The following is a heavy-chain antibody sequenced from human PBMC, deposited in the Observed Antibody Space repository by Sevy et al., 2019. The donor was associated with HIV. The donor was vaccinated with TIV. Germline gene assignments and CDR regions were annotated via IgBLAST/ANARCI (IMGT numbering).Heavy chain of an antibody. V-gene: IGHV4-59*01. J-gene: IGHJ6*02. Sequence: SETLSLTCTVSGGSISSYYWSWIRQPPGKGLEWIGYIYYSGSTNYNPSLKSRVTISVDTSKNQFSLKLSSVTAADTAVYYCARDLIVGATNYYYYGMDVWGQGTTVTVFS. CDR1: GGSISSYY. CDR3: ARDLIVGATNYYYYGMDV. CDR2: IYYSGST. D-gene: IGHD1-26*01.